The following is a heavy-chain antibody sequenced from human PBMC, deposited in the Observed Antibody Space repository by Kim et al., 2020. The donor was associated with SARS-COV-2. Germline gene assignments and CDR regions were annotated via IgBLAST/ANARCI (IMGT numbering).Heavy chain of an antibody. V-gene: IGHV3-43*02. CDR1: GFTFDDYA. Sequence: GGSLRLSCAASGFTFDDYAMHWVHQAPGKGLEWVSLISGDGGSTYYADSVKGRFTISRDNSKNSLYLQMNSLRTEDTALYYCAKDIAAGYCSSTSCYAVGSFDYWGQGTLVTVSS. CDR3: AKDIAAGYCSSTSCYAVGSFDY. D-gene: IGHD2-2*01. CDR2: ISGDGGST. J-gene: IGHJ4*02.